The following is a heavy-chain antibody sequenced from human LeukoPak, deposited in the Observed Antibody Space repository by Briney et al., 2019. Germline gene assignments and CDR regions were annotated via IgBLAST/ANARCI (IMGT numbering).Heavy chain of an antibody. J-gene: IGHJ4*02. CDR3: TRSDCSSGRCPGFDN. D-gene: IGHD6-19*01. V-gene: IGHV6-1*01. CDR1: GDSVSSNSAA. Sequence: SQTLSLTCGISGDSVSSNSAAWNWIRQSPSRGLEWLGRTYYGSTWFINYAPSVKSRIIINPDTPKNQVSLQPNSVTPEDTAVYYCTRSDCSSGRCPGFDNWGQGTLVTVSS. CDR2: TYYGSTWFI.